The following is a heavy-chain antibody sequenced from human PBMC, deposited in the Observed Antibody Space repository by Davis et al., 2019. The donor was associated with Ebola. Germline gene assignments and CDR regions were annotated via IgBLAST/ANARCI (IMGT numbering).Heavy chain of an antibody. CDR1: GFTFSNYA. CDR2: IADSGGAT. V-gene: IGHV3-23*01. D-gene: IGHD2-2*01. J-gene: IGHJ4*02. CDR3: ARSSYQPDY. Sequence: PGGSLRLSCAASGFTFSNYAMSWVRQSPGKGLEWVSSIADSGGATYYTDSVKGRFAVSRDNSKNTLYLHMNSLRAEDTAVYYCARSSYQPDYWGQGTLVTVSS.